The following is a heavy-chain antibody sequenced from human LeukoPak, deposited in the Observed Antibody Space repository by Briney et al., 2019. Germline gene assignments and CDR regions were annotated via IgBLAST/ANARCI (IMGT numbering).Heavy chain of an antibody. V-gene: IGHV3-30*18. J-gene: IGHJ3*01. Sequence: GRSLRLSCAASGFTFSSYGMHWVRQAPGKGLEWVAVISYDGSNKYYADSVKGRFTISRDNAKNSLYLQMNSLRAEDMASYYCVKVMAAAGTKQFDDAFDVWGQGTMVTVSS. CDR1: GFTFSSYG. D-gene: IGHD6-13*01. CDR2: ISYDGSNK. CDR3: VKVMAAAGTKQFDDAFDV.